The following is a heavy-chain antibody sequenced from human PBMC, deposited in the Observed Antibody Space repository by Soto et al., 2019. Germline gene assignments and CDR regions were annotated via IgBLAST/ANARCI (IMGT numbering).Heavy chain of an antibody. CDR3: AKRVTYRSSSPFDY. CDR2: ISGAGGST. V-gene: IGHV3-23*01. Sequence: PGGSLRLSCAASGFTFSSYSMSWVRQAPGKGLEWVSTISGAGGSTYYADSVKSRFTISRDNAKNTLFLQVSNLRAGDTAIYYCAKRVTYRSSSPFDYWGQGTLVTVS. J-gene: IGHJ4*02. D-gene: IGHD6-13*01. CDR1: GFTFSSYS.